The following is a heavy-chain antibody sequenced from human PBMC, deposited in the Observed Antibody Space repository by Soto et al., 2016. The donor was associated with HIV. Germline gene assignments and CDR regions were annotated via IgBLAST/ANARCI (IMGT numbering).Heavy chain of an antibody. Sequence: EELLMESGGDLVQPGGSLRLSCAASGFTFSSSAMSWVRQAPGKGLEWVSAISGSGGSTYYADSLKGRFAISRDNSKNTLYLQMNSLRAEDTAVYYCAKSGNSSGYYYRNFFDPWGQGTLVTVSS. J-gene: IGHJ5*02. V-gene: IGHV3-23*01. CDR2: ISGSGGST. CDR3: AKSGNSSGYYYRNFFDP. D-gene: IGHD3-22*01. CDR1: GFTFSSSA.